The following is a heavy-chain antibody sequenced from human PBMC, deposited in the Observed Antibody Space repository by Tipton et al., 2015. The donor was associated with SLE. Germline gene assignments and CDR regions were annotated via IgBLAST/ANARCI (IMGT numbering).Heavy chain of an antibody. CDR1: GFSLNNYG. CDR2: IAYDGVNK. D-gene: IGHD5-18*01. V-gene: IGHV3-30*19. J-gene: IGHJ6*02. CDR3: AKQAKGADGYGYTHYAMDV. Sequence: SLRLSCAVSGFSLNNYGVFWVRQAPGKGLDWVTVIAYDGVNKYYADSVKGRFTISRDDSKNEVDLQMNSLRVEDTAVYYCAKQAKGADGYGYTHYAMDVWGQWTTVTVS.